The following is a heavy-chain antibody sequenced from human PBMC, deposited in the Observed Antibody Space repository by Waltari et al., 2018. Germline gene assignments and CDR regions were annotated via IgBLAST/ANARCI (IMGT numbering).Heavy chain of an antibody. Sequence: EVQLVESGGGLVQPGGSLRLSCAASGFTFSSYWMSWVRQAPGEVLEWVANIKQDGSEKYYVDSVKGRCTISRDNAKNSLYLQMNSLRAEDTAVYYCAREGVVAPGFDYWGQGTLVTVSS. CDR3: AREGVVAPGFDY. CDR2: IKQDGSEK. D-gene: IGHD2-15*01. V-gene: IGHV3-7*01. J-gene: IGHJ4*02. CDR1: GFTFSSYW.